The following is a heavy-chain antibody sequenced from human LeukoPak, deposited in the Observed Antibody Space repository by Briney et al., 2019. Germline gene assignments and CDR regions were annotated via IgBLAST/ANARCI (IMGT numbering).Heavy chain of an antibody. Sequence: GGSLRLSCAASGVTVSSNYMTWVRQAPGKGLEWVSIIYSGGNTYYADSVKGRFIISRDNSKNTLYLHMNSLRAEDTAVYYCARVSPNTVTTLQYFDYWGQGTLVTVSS. J-gene: IGHJ4*02. D-gene: IGHD4-17*01. CDR1: GVTVSSNY. CDR3: ARVSPNTVTTLQYFDY. CDR2: IYSGGNT. V-gene: IGHV3-53*01.